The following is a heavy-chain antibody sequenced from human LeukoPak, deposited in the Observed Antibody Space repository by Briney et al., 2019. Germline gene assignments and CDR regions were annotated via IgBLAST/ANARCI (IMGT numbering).Heavy chain of an antibody. V-gene: IGHV4-59*08. D-gene: IGHD2-2*01. Sequence: SSETLSLTCTVSGGSISSYYWSWIRQPPGKGLEWIGYIYYSGSTNYNPSLKSRVTISVDMSKNQFSLKLSSVTAADTAVYYCARHDGSTSWRDAFDIWGQGTMVTVSS. J-gene: IGHJ3*02. CDR2: IYYSGST. CDR3: ARHDGSTSWRDAFDI. CDR1: GGSISSYY.